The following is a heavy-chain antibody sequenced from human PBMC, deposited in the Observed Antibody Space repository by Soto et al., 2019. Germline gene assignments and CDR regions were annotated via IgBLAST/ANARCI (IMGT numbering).Heavy chain of an antibody. Sequence: PGGSLRLSCAASGFTFSSYAVSWVRQAPGKGLEWVSAISGSGGSTYYADSVKGRFTISRDNSKNTLYLQMNSLRAEDTAVYYCAKVLRFLEWPYFDYWGQGTLVTVSS. V-gene: IGHV3-23*01. CDR3: AKVLRFLEWPYFDY. J-gene: IGHJ4*02. CDR1: GFTFSSYA. D-gene: IGHD3-3*01. CDR2: ISGSGGST.